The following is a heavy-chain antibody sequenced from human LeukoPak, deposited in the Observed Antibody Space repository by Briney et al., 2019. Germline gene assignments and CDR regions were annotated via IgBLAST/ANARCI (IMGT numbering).Heavy chain of an antibody. D-gene: IGHD6-13*01. CDR2: ISKSGDNK. CDR3: AADGPSTWYGDFDF. Sequence: PGRSLRLSCAASGFSFSSSDMHWVRQAPGRGLEGVALISKSGDNKYYADSVRGRFTTSRDNSKSTLDLQMSGLRAEDTAIHYCAADGPSTWYGDFDFWGQGTLVTVSS. CDR1: GFSFSSSD. J-gene: IGHJ4*02. V-gene: IGHV3-30*03.